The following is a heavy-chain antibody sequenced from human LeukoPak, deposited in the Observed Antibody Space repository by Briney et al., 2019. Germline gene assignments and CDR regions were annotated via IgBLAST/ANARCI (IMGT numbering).Heavy chain of an antibody. D-gene: IGHD6-13*01. CDR1: GGSISSSSYY. CDR3: ARGIAAAGT. V-gene: IGHV4-39*07. J-gene: IGHJ5*02. CDR2: IYYSGST. Sequence: SETLSLTCTVSGGSISSSSYYWGWIRQPPGTGLEWIGSIYYSGSTYYNPSLKSRVTISVDTSKNQFSLKLSSVTAADTAVYYCARGIAAAGTWGQGTLVTVSS.